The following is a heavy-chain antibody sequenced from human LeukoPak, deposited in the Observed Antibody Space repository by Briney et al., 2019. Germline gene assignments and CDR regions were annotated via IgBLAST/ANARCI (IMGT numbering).Heavy chain of an antibody. J-gene: IGHJ4*02. CDR2: IYNSGST. CDR1: GGSICRSSYT. V-gene: IGHV4-39*01. Sequence: SETLSLTCTVSGGSICRSSYTWGWIRQPPGKGLEWIGKIYNSGSTNYNPSLKSRVTISVDTSKNQFSLKLNSVTATDTAVYYCARQDGGYWGQGTLVTVSS. D-gene: IGHD3-10*01. CDR3: ARQDGGY.